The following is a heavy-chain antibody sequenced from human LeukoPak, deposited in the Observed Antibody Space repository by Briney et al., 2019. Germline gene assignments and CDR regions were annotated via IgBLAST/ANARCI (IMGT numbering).Heavy chain of an antibody. J-gene: IGHJ5*02. V-gene: IGHV3-7*01. Sequence: GGSLRLSCAASGFTFSTYWMSWVRQAPGKGLEWVANIKQDGTEKYYVDSVKGRFTISRDNAKNSLYLQMNSLRVEDTAVYYCARGSKYYYDSGVTWGQGTLVTVSS. CDR1: GFTFSTYW. D-gene: IGHD3-22*01. CDR2: IKQDGTEK. CDR3: ARGSKYYYDSGVT.